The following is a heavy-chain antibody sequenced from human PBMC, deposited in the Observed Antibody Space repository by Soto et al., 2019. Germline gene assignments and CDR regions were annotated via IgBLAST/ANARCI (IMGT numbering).Heavy chain of an antibody. CDR2: IKPDGSAT. CDR1: GFTFRSNW. Sequence: EVQLVESGGGLVQPGGSLRLSCAASGFTFRSNWMSWVRQAPGKGLEWVANIKPDGSATYYVDSLKGRFTISRDNARNSLYLQMNSLRVEDTAVYYCARVYRSVYYDIGTDAFDIWGQGTMVTVSS. D-gene: IGHD3-9*01. CDR3: ARVYRSVYYDIGTDAFDI. J-gene: IGHJ3*02. V-gene: IGHV3-7*01.